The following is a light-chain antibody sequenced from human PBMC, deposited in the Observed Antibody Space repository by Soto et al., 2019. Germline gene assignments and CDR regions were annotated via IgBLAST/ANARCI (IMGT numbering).Light chain of an antibody. V-gene: IGKV3-11*01. J-gene: IGKJ5*01. CDR1: QSVSSY. CDR3: QPRSNWLPIT. Sequence: EIVLTQSPATLSLSPGERATLSCRASQSVSSYLAWYQQKPGQAPRLLMYDASNRATGIPARFSGSGSGTDFTLTISSLEPEDFAVYYCQPRSNWLPITFGPGTRMEI. CDR2: DAS.